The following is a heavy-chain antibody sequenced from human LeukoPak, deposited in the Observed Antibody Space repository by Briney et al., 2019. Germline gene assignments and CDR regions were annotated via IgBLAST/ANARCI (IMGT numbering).Heavy chain of an antibody. D-gene: IGHD6-19*01. CDR1: GFTFDDYG. Sequence: GGSLRLSCAASGFTFDDYGMSWVRQAPGKGLEWVSGINWNGGSTGYADSVKGRFPISRDNAKNSLYLQMNSLRAEDTALYYCARDVAVAGANNWFDPWGQGTLVTVSS. V-gene: IGHV3-20*04. CDR2: INWNGGST. J-gene: IGHJ5*02. CDR3: ARDVAVAGANNWFDP.